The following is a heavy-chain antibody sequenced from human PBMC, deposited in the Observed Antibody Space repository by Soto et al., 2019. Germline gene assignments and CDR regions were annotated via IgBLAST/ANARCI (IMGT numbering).Heavy chain of an antibody. D-gene: IGHD6-13*01. Sequence: GGSMRLSCAASGFTFSSYAMSWVRQAPGKGMEWVSAISLSGGSTYYAHSVKGRFTISRDNSKNTLYLQMNSLRAEDTAVYYCATCIAAAGMEDYFDYWGQGTLVTVSS. CDR1: GFTFSSYA. CDR3: ATCIAAAGMEDYFDY. J-gene: IGHJ4*02. V-gene: IGHV3-23*01. CDR2: ISLSGGST.